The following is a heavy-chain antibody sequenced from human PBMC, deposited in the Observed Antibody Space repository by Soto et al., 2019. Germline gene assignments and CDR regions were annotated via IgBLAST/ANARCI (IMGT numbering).Heavy chain of an antibody. V-gene: IGHV4-30-2*01. CDR2: IYHSGST. CDR3: ARGDSGYDSNYYYYGMDV. J-gene: IGHJ6*02. Sequence: LSLTCAVSGGSISSGGYSWSWIRQPPGKGLEWIGYIYHSGSTYYNPSLKSRVTISVDRSKNQFSLKLSSVTAADTAVYYCARGDSGYDSNYYYYGMDVWGQGTTVTVSS. CDR1: GGSISSGGYS. D-gene: IGHD5-12*01.